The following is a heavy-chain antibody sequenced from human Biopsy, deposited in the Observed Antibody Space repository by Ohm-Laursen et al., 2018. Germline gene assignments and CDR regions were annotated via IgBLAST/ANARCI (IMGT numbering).Heavy chain of an antibody. CDR3: ASGDIGGIGLDV. CDR2: IIPILGTV. D-gene: IGHD3-10*01. CDR1: GYTLTDLS. Sequence: GSSVKVSCKVSGYTLTDLSMHWVRQVPGQGLDWMGRIIPILGTVDYGQNFQGRVTIRADTSTTFLELTSLRYDDTAVYYCASGDIGGIGLDVWGLGTTVTVSS. J-gene: IGHJ6*02. V-gene: IGHV1-69*08.